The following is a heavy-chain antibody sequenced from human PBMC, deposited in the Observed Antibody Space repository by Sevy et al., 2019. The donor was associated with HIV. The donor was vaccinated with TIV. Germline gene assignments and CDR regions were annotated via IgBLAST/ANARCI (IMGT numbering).Heavy chain of an antibody. J-gene: IGHJ6*02. CDR1: GFTFSSYE. CDR2: ITSSGSTI. D-gene: IGHD3-22*01. Sequence: GGSLRLSCAASGFTFSSYEMNWVRQAPGKGLEWVSYITSSGSTIYYADSVKGRFTISRDNAKNSLYLQMNSLRAEDTALYYCAKDIAPYYYDSSGYYVRYYYGMDVWAKGPRSPSP. CDR3: AKDIAPYYYDSSGYYVRYYYGMDV. V-gene: IGHV3-48*03.